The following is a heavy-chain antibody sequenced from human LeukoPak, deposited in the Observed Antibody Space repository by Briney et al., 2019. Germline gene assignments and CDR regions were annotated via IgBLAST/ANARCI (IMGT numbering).Heavy chain of an antibody. CDR3: ARDPPAPTVVNPENAFDI. J-gene: IGHJ3*02. D-gene: IGHD4-23*01. V-gene: IGHV4-61*02. CDR2: INTSGST. Sequence: SETLSLTCTVSGGAISSGSYYWSWIRQPAEKGLEWIGRINTSGSTNYNPSLKSRVTISVDMSKDQFSLKLSSVTAADTAVYYCARDPPAPTVVNPENAFDIWGQGTMVTVSS. CDR1: GGAISSGSYY.